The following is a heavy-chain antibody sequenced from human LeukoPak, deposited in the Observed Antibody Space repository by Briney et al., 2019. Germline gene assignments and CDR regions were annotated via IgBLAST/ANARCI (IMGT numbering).Heavy chain of an antibody. D-gene: IGHD6-13*01. V-gene: IGHV1-2*04. CDR2: ISPNSGGT. CDR3: ARESDSSSWYDY. J-gene: IGHJ4*02. Sequence: ASVKVSCKASGYTFTGYYMHWVRQAPGQGLEWMGWISPNSGGTNYAQKFQGWVTMTRDTSISTAYMELSRLRSDDTAVYYCARESDSSSWYDYWGQGTLVTVSS. CDR1: GYTFTGYY.